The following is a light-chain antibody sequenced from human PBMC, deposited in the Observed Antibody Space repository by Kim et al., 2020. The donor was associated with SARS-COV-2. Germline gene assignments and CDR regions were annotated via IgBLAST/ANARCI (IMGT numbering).Light chain of an antibody. CDR3: SSYTRSKTWV. Sequence: ALTQPASVSGSPGQSITISCTGTNSDIGGYNYVSWYQQHPGKAPKLMIFDVTERPSGVSNRFSGSKSGNTASLTISGLQAEDESDYYCSSYTRSKTWVFGGGTQLTVL. CDR1: NSDIGGYNY. V-gene: IGLV2-14*03. CDR2: DVT. J-gene: IGLJ3*02.